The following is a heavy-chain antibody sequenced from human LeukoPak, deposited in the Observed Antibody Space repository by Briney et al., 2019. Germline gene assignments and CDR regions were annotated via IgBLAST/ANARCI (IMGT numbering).Heavy chain of an antibody. CDR1: GFAFSSYA. J-gene: IGHJ4*02. V-gene: IGHV3-23*01. D-gene: IGHD5-18*01. Sequence: GGSLRLSCAASGFAFSSYAMSWVRQAPGKGLEWVSAISGSGGSTYYADSVKGRFTISRDNSKNTLYLQMNSLRAEDTAVYYCAKVERPWIQLWFPFDYWGQGTLVTVSS. CDR3: AKVERPWIQLWFPFDY. CDR2: ISGSGGST.